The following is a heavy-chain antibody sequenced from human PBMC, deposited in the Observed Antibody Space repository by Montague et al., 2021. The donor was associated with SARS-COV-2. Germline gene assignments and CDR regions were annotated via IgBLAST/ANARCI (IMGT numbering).Heavy chain of an antibody. D-gene: IGHD6-25*01. CDR3: ARDLWPGMPAAGTWFGP. CDR1: GFTFSSYG. V-gene: IGHV3-48*02. J-gene: IGHJ5*02. CDR2: ITPTSTTI. Sequence: SLRLSCAASGFTFSSYGMNWVRQALGKGLEWVAYITPTSTTIHYADSVKGRFTISRDDAKNSLFLQMNGLRDEDTAMYYCARDLWPGMPAAGTWFGPWGQGTLVTVSS.